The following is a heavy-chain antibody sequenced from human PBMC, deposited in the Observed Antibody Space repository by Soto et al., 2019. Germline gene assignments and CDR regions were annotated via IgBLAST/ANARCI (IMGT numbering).Heavy chain of an antibody. Sequence: GGSLRLSCAASGFTFSSYWMSWVRQAPGKGLEWVANINEDGSGKYYVDSVKGRFTISRDNAKNSLYLQMNSLRAEDTAVYYCASAHGYRCDYWGQGTLVTVSS. V-gene: IGHV3-7*01. CDR2: INEDGSGK. D-gene: IGHD5-12*01. CDR1: GFTFSSYW. CDR3: ASAHGYRCDY. J-gene: IGHJ4*02.